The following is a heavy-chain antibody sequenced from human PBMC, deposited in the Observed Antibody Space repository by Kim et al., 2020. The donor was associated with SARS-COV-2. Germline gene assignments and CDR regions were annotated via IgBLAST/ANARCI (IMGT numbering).Heavy chain of an antibody. V-gene: IGHV3-48*04. J-gene: IGHJ4*02. Sequence: YYADSVKGRFTISRDNAKNSLYLQKNSLGGDDTAVYYCAGIGYSSSSLDYWGRGTLVTVSS. D-gene: IGHD6-13*01. CDR3: AGIGYSSSSLDY.